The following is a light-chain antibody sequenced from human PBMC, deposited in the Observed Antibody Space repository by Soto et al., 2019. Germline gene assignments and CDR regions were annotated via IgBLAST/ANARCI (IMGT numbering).Light chain of an antibody. CDR1: QSVSSY. CDR2: DAS. Sequence: EIVLTQSPATLSLSPGERATLSCRASQSVSSYLAWYQQKPGQAPRLLIYDASNRATGIPARFSGSGSGTDFTLSISRLEPEDFAVYYCQQYGSLPITFGGGTKVDIK. CDR3: QQYGSLPIT. V-gene: IGKV3-11*01. J-gene: IGKJ4*01.